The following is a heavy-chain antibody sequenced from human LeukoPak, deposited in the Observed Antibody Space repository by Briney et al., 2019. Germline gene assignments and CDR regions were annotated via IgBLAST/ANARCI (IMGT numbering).Heavy chain of an antibody. CDR2: ITGHGGTT. CDR3: AKDRPFGDFRRRDPDF. CDR1: RFTFSSYA. Sequence: GGSLRLSCAASRFTFSSYAMSWVRQAPGKGLEWVSSITGHGGTTYYADSVRGRFTVSRDNSNNTLYLQMNSLRAEDTAVNYCAKDRPFGDFRRRDPDFWGQGTLVTVSS. V-gene: IGHV3-23*01. D-gene: IGHD4-17*01. J-gene: IGHJ4*02.